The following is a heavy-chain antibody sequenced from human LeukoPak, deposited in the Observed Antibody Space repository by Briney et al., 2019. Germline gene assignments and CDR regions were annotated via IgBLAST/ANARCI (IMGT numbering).Heavy chain of an antibody. CDR3: ARDSGYHEFDY. CDR1: GFTFSSYS. Sequence: AGGSLRLSCAASGFTFSSYSMNWVRQAPGKGLEWVSSISSSSSYIYYADSVKGRFTISRDDAKNSLYLQMNSLRAEDTAVYYCARDSGYHEFDYWGQGTLVTVSS. V-gene: IGHV3-21*01. D-gene: IGHD5-12*01. J-gene: IGHJ4*02. CDR2: ISSSSSYI.